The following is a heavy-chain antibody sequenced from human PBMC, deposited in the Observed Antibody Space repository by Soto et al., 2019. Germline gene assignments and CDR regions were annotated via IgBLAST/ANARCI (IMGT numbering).Heavy chain of an antibody. D-gene: IGHD1-26*01. J-gene: IGHJ4*02. Sequence: PGGSLRLSCAASGFTFSSYAMHWVRQAPGKGLEWVAVISYDGSNKYYADSVKGRFTISRDNSKNTLYLQMNSLRAEDTAVYYCARDSGSYYAGPDFDYWGQGTLVTVSS. V-gene: IGHV3-30-3*01. CDR1: GFTFSSYA. CDR2: ISYDGSNK. CDR3: ARDSGSYYAGPDFDY.